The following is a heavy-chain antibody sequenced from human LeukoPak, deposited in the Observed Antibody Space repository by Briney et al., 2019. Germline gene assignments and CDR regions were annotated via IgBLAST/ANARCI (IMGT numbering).Heavy chain of an antibody. CDR2: IWYDGSNI. D-gene: IGHD3-16*01. CDR1: GFTFSSYG. Sequence: GGSLRLSCAASGFTFSSYGMHWVRQAPGKGLEWVAIIWYDGSNINYADSVKGRFTISRDNPKKTLYLQMNSLRVEDTAVYYCARDYDSNYGMDVWGQGTTVTVSS. CDR3: ARDYDSNYGMDV. J-gene: IGHJ6*02. V-gene: IGHV3-33*01.